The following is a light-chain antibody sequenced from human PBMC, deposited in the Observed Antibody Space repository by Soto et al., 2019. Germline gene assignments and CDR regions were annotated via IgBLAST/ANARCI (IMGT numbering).Light chain of an antibody. J-gene: IGKJ1*01. CDR3: QQGTDWPPGT. V-gene: IGKV3-11*01. CDR1: QAVNTR. CDR2: LTS. Sequence: EIVLTQSPATLSSFPGDRVTLSCRASQAVNTRLAWYQHKPGQAPRLLIYLTSNRAAGIPARFRGSGSGTDFTLTISSLEPEDFALYYCQQGTDWPPGTFGQGTRWIS.